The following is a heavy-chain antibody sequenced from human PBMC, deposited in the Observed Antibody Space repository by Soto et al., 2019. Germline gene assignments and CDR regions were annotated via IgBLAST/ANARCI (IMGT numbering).Heavy chain of an antibody. Sequence: SETLSLTCTVSGGSISSYYWSWIRQSPGKGLEWIGYIYYSGNTNYNPSLKSRVTISVDTSKNLFSLKLSSVTAADTAIYYCARHDGGYNWFDPWGQGTLVTISS. D-gene: IGHD2-15*01. CDR1: GGSISSYY. CDR3: ARHDGGYNWFDP. CDR2: IYYSGNT. V-gene: IGHV4-59*08. J-gene: IGHJ5*02.